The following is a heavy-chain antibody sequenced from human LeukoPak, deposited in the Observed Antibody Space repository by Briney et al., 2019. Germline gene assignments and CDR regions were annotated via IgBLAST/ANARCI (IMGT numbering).Heavy chain of an antibody. CDR2: IYHSGST. D-gene: IGHD1-1*01. Sequence: SETLSLTCAVSGYSISSGYYWGWIRQPPGKGLEWIGSIYHSGSTYYNPSLKSRVTISVDTSKNQFSLKLSSVTAADTAVYHCARESTTGTTVGYYGMDVWGKGTTVTVSS. CDR3: ARESTTGTTVGYYGMDV. J-gene: IGHJ6*04. CDR1: GYSISSGYY. V-gene: IGHV4-38-2*02.